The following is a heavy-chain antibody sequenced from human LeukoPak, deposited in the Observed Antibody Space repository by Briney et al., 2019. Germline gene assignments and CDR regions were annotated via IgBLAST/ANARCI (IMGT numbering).Heavy chain of an antibody. CDR2: IKQDGSEK. CDR3: ATDHIRYCSGGSCALRG. V-gene: IGHV3-7*05. J-gene: IGHJ4*02. D-gene: IGHD2-15*01. Sequence: GGSLRLSCAASGFTFSGYWMSWVRQAPGKGLEWVANIKQDGSEKHYVDSVKGRFTISRDNAENSLYLQMNSLRAEDTAVYYCATDHIRYCSGGSCALRGWGQGTLVTVSS. CDR1: GFTFSGYW.